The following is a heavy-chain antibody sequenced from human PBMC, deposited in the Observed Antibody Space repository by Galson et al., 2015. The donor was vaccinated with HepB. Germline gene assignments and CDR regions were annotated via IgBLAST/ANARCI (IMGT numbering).Heavy chain of an antibody. Sequence: SLRLSCAASGFTFSSYAMSWVRQAPGKGLEWVSAISGSGGSTYYADSVKGRFTISRDNSKNTLYLQMNSLRAEDTAVYYCAAHDFWSGSPDYWGQGTLVTVSS. J-gene: IGHJ4*02. CDR3: AAHDFWSGSPDY. CDR1: GFTFSSYA. V-gene: IGHV3-23*01. CDR2: ISGSGGST. D-gene: IGHD3-3*01.